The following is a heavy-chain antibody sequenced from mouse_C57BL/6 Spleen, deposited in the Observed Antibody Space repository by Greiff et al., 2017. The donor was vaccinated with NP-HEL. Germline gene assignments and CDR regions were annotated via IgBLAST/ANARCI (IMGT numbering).Heavy chain of an antibody. D-gene: IGHD3-2*02. CDR2: IYPRDGST. CDR3: ERWTAQATRAMDY. Sequence: VQLQQSDAELVKPGASVKISCKVSGYTFTDHTIHWMKQRPEQGLEWIGNIYPRDGSTKYNEKFKGKATLTADKSSSTAYMQLNSLTSEDSAVYFCERWTAQATRAMDYWGQGTSVTVSS. CDR1: GYTFTDHT. J-gene: IGHJ4*01. V-gene: IGHV1-78*01.